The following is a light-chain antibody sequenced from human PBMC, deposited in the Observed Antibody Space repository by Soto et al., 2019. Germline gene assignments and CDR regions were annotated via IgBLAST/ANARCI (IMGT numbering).Light chain of an antibody. CDR3: QVWDSSTVV. V-gene: IGLV4-69*01. CDR1: SGHSSYA. Sequence: QSVLTQSPSASASLGASVKLTCTLSSGHSSYAIAWHQKQPGKGPRYLMDLNNDGSHTKGDGIPDRFSGSSSGAERYLIISSLQSEDEADYYCQVWDSSTVVFGGGTKLTVL. CDR2: LNNDGSH. J-gene: IGLJ2*01.